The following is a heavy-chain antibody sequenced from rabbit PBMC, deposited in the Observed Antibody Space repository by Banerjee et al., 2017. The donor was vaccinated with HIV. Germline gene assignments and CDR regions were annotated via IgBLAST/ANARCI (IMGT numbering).Heavy chain of an antibody. CDR3: ARDLAGVIGWNFNL. Sequence: QEQLEESGGDLVKPEGSLTLTCTASGFSFSSYYYMCWVRQAPGKGLELIACIYTGTSGSTYYANEKNGRFNISKASWTAVTLQMTSLTAADTASNVGARDLAGVIGWNFNLWGQGTLVTVS. V-gene: IGHV1S45*01. CDR2: IYTGTSGST. D-gene: IGHD4-1*01. CDR1: GFSFSSYYY. J-gene: IGHJ4*01.